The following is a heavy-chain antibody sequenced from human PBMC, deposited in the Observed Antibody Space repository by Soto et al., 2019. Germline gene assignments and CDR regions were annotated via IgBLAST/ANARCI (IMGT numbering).Heavy chain of an antibody. CDR3: ARCRSYGMEGVERAVDI. CDR2: IKSDGSEK. CDR1: GFTFSHFW. J-gene: IGHJ3*02. V-gene: IGHV3-7*03. Sequence: EVQLVESGGGLVQPGGSLRLSCAASGFTFSHFWMNWVRQAPGKGLEWVANIKSDGSEKYYADSLKGRFTFSRDNAKNTLYLQLDSLRVEDTAVYYCARCRSYGMEGVERAVDIWGQGTKVTVSS. D-gene: IGHD1-26*01.